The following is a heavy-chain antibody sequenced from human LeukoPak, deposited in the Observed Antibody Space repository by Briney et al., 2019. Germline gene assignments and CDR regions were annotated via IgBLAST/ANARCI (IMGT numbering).Heavy chain of an antibody. Sequence: SSETLSLTYTVSGGSISSYYWSWIRQPPGKGLEWIGYIYYSGSTNYNPSLKSRVTISVDTSKNQFSLKLSSVTAADTAVYYCARESSSGFYFHYWGQGALVTVSS. CDR3: ARESSSGFYFHY. J-gene: IGHJ4*02. CDR2: IYYSGST. CDR1: GGSISSYY. D-gene: IGHD6-19*01. V-gene: IGHV4-59*01.